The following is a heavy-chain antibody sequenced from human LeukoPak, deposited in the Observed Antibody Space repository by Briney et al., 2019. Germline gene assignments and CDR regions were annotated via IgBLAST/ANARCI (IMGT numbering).Heavy chain of an antibody. D-gene: IGHD5-12*01. V-gene: IGHV3-23*01. CDR1: GFAFSGYA. Sequence: GGSLRLSCAASGFAFSGYAMTWVRQAPGKGLEWVAVISDSGAISHDAESVKGRFTISRDNSKNTLYLQMNSLRAEDTALYYCEKYISGYELNFDYWGQGTLVTVSS. CDR3: EKYISGYELNFDY. J-gene: IGHJ4*02. CDR2: ISDSGAIS.